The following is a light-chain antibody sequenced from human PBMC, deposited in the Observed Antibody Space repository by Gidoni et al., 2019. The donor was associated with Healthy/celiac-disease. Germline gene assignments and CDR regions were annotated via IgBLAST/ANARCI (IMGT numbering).Light chain of an antibody. V-gene: IGKV3-20*01. CDR3: QQYGSSPLT. CDR2: VAS. CDR1: QSVSSSY. Sequence: EIVLTQSPGTLSLSPGERATPSCRASQSVSSSYLAWYQQTPGQAPRLLIYVASCRATGTPDRFRGSGSGTDFTLTISRLEPEDLAVYYCQQYGSSPLTFGGGTKVEIK. J-gene: IGKJ4*01.